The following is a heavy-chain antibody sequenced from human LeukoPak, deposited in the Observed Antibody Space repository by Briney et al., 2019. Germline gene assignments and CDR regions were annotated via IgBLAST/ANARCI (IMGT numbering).Heavy chain of an antibody. D-gene: IGHD5-24*01. CDR2: IGRSNNI. J-gene: IGHJ4*02. V-gene: IGHV3-69-1*01. CDR1: GFSFGDYN. Sequence: GGSLRLSCSASGFSFGDYNMIWFRQAPGKGLEWVSFIGRSNNIDYADSVKGRFTISRDNAKASLYLQMNSLRAEDTAVYFCARGHSAYKIRVYWGQGTLVTVSS. CDR3: ARGHSAYKIRVY.